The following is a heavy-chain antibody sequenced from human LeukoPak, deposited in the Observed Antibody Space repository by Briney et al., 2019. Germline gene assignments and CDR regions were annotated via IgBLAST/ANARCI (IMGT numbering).Heavy chain of an antibody. V-gene: IGHV3-53*04. D-gene: IGHD6-19*01. CDR3: ARVGSGWYDFDY. Sequence: QAGGSLRLSCAASGFTVSSNYMSWVRQAPGKGLEWVSVTYSGSSSTYYTDSVKGRFTISRHNSKNTLYLQMNSLRAEDTAVYYCARVGSGWYDFDYWGQGTLVTVSS. CDR1: GFTVSSNY. CDR2: TYSGSSST. J-gene: IGHJ4*02.